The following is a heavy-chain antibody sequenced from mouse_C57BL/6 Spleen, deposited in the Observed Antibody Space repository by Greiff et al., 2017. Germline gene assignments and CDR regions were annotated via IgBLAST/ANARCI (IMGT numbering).Heavy chain of an antibody. CDR1: GYTFTSYW. CDR3: ARRGYSDSYWYYEG. V-gene: IGHV1-64*01. Sequence: QVQLQQPGAELVKPGASVKLSCKASGYTFTSYWMHWVKQRPGQGLEWIGMIHPNSGSTNYNEKFKSKATLTVDKSSSTAYMQLSSLTSEDSAVYYGARRGYSDSYWYYEGWGTGTTVTVAT. J-gene: IGHJ1*03. CDR2: IHPNSGST. D-gene: IGHD2-12*01.